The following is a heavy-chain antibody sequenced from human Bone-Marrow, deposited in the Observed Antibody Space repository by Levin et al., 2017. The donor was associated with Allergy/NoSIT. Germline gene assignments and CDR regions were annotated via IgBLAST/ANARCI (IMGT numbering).Heavy chain of an antibody. J-gene: IGHJ4*02. D-gene: IGHD3-3*01. CDR2: ISGSGEST. CDR3: AKGLEWSLTAGDGVDY. Sequence: PGGSLRLSCAASGFTFSNYAMSWVRQAPGKGLEWVSHISGSGESTYYADSVTGRFTVSRDNSKNMLYLQMNSLRADDTAEYYCAKGLEWSLTAGDGVDYWGQGTLVTVSS. CDR1: GFTFSNYA. V-gene: IGHV3-23*01.